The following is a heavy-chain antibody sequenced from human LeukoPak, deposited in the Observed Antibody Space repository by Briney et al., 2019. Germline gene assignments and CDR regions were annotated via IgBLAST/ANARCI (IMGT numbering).Heavy chain of an antibody. V-gene: IGHV1-69*06. D-gene: IGHD3-10*01. J-gene: IGHJ4*02. CDR1: GGTFSSYA. Sequence: ASVKVSCKASGGTFSSYAISWVRQAPGQGLEWMGGIIPIFGTANYAQKFQGRVTITADKSTSTAYMELSSLRSEDTAVYYCAKAPGSYYRFDYWGQGTLVTVSS. CDR3: AKAPGSYYRFDY. CDR2: IIPIFGTA.